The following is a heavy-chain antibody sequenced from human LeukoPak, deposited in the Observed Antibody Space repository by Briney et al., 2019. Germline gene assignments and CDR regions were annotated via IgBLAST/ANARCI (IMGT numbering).Heavy chain of an antibody. D-gene: IGHD3-22*01. Sequence: GGSLRLSCAASGFTFSGYEMNWVRQAPGKGLEWVSYISSSGSTIYYADSVKGRFTISRDNAKNSLYLQMNSLRAEGTAVYYCAREPDYDSSGKDAFDIWGQGTMVTVSS. CDR1: GFTFSGYE. V-gene: IGHV3-48*03. J-gene: IGHJ3*02. CDR3: AREPDYDSSGKDAFDI. CDR2: ISSSGSTI.